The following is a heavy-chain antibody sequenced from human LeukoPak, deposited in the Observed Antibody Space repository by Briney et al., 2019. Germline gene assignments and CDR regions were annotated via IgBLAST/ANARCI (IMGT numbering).Heavy chain of an antibody. D-gene: IGHD3-22*01. J-gene: IGHJ4*02. CDR1: GFTFSTYS. CDR3: ARVPRVYYYDSSGYLGY. Sequence: GGSLRLSCVASGFTFSTYSMNWVRQAPGKGLECISYISSSSSTIYYADSVKGRFTISRDNAKNSLYLQMNSLRAEDTAVYYCARVPRVYYYDSSGYLGYWGQGTLVTVSS. V-gene: IGHV3-48*01. CDR2: ISSSSSTI.